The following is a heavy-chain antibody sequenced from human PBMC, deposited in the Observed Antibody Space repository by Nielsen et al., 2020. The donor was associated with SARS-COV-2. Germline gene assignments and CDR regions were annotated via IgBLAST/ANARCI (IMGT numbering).Heavy chain of an antibody. Sequence: SLKISCAASGFTFDDYAMHWVRQAPGKGLEWVSGISWNSGSIGYADSVKGQFTISRDNAKNSLYLQMNSLRAEDTALYYCAKGIVVVAAYFDYWGQGTLVTVSS. CDR2: ISWNSGSI. D-gene: IGHD2-15*01. V-gene: IGHV3-9*01. CDR3: AKGIVVVAAYFDY. J-gene: IGHJ4*02. CDR1: GFTFDDYA.